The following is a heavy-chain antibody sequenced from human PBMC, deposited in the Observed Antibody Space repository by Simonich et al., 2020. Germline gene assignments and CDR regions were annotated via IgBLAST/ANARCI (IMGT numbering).Heavy chain of an antibody. V-gene: IGHV4-34*01. CDR3: ARCGLVNYDILTGYHNWFDP. CDR1: GGSFSGYY. D-gene: IGHD3-9*01. Sequence: QVQLQQWGAGLLKPSETLSPTCAGYGGSFSGYYWIWIRQPPGKGLDGIGEINHSGSTKSNTSLKSRFTIPVDPSKNQFSLKRSSVTAADTAVYYCARCGLVNYDILTGYHNWFDPWGQGTLVTVSS. J-gene: IGHJ5*02. CDR2: INHSGST.